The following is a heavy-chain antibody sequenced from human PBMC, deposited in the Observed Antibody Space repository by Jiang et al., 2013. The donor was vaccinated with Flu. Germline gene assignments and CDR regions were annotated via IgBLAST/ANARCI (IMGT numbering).Heavy chain of an antibody. D-gene: IGHD3-10*01. V-gene: IGHV5-10-1*01. Sequence: ISWVRQMPGKGLEWMGRIDPSDSYTNYSPSFQGHVTISADKSISTAYLQWSSLKASDTAMYYCARFVESQYGSGSYGYYYYYGMDVWGQGTTVTVSS. CDR3: ARFVESQYGSGSYGYYYYYGMDV. J-gene: IGHJ6*02. CDR2: IDPSDSYT.